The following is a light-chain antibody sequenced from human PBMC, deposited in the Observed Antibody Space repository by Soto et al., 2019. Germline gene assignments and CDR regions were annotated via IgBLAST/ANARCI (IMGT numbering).Light chain of an antibody. CDR2: EVS. J-gene: IGLJ2*01. CDR1: SSDVGGYNY. Sequence: QSALTQPPSASGSPGQSVTISCTGTSSDVGGYNYVSWYQQHPGKAPKLMISEVSKRPSGVPDRFSGSKSGNTASLTVSGLQAEDEPDYYCCSFAGNNHLVFGGGTKLPVL. CDR3: CSFAGNNHLV. V-gene: IGLV2-8*01.